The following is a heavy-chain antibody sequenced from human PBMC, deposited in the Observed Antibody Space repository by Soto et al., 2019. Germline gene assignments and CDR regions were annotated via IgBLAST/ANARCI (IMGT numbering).Heavy chain of an antibody. CDR3: THTISYSNAFDY. CDR1: GFSLSTSGVG. D-gene: IGHD1-26*01. CDR2: IYWDDDK. V-gene: IGHV2-5*02. Sequence: QITLKESGPTLVKPTQTLTLTCTFSGFSLSTSGVGVGWIRQPPGKALEWLALIYWDDDKRYSPSLKSRLTITKDTSKNQVVLTLTNMDPVDTATYYCTHTISYSNAFDYWGQGTLVTVSS. J-gene: IGHJ4*02.